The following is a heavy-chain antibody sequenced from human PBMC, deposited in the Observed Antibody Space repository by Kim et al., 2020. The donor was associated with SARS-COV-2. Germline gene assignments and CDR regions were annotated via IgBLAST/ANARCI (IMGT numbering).Heavy chain of an antibody. V-gene: IGHV4-59*08. CDR3: ARHYYGSGSFDY. CDR2: IYYSGST. J-gene: IGHJ4*02. CDR1: GGSISSYY. D-gene: IGHD3-10*01. Sequence: SETLSLTCTVSGGSISSYYWSWIRQPPGKGLEWIGYIYYSGSTNYNPSFKSRVTISVDASKNQFSLKLSSVTAADTAVYYCARHYYGSGSFDYWGQGTLVTVSS.